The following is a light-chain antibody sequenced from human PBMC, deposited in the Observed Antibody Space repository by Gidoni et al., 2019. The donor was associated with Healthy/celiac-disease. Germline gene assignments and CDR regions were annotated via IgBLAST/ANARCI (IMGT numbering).Light chain of an antibody. J-gene: IGLJ3*02. CDR1: SSDVGGYNY. V-gene: IGLV2-8*01. CDR3: SSNAGSNNLV. CDR2: EDS. Sequence: QSPLTQPPSASGSPGHSVTISCTVTSSDVGGYNYVAWYQQHPGKAPKLMIYEDSKRPSGVPDRFSGSKSGNTASLTVCGLQAEDEADYYCSSNAGSNNLVFGGGTKLTVL.